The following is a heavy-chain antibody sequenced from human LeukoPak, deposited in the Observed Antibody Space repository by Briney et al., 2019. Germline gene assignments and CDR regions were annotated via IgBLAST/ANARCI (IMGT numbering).Heavy chain of an antibody. J-gene: IGHJ4*02. D-gene: IGHD1-26*01. V-gene: IGHV4-30-4*08. CDR2: IYYSGST. CDR3: ARVPFIVGATTEGPDY. Sequence: SETLSLTCTVSGGSISSGDYYWSWIRQPPGKGLEWIGYIYYSGSTYYNPSLKSRVTISVDTSKNQFSLKLGSVTAADTAVYYCARVPFIVGATTEGPDYWGQGTLVTVSS. CDR1: GGSISSGDYY.